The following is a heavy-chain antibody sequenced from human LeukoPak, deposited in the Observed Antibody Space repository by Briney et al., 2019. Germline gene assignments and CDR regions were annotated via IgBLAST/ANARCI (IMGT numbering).Heavy chain of an antibody. J-gene: IGHJ4*02. V-gene: IGHV4-4*02. CDR3: ARSGLEYVYYYGSGSYYKRPYFDY. D-gene: IGHD3-10*01. CDR1: GGSISSSNW. CDR2: IYHSGST. Sequence: SGTLSLTCAVSGGSISSSNWWSWVRQPPGKGLERIGEIYHSGSTNYNPSLKSRVTISVDTSKNQFSLKLSSVTAADTAVYYCARSGLEYVYYYGSGSYYKRPYFDYWGQGTLVTVSS.